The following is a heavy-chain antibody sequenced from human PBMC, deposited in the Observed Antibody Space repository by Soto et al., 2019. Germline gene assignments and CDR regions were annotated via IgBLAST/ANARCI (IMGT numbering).Heavy chain of an antibody. V-gene: IGHV3-21*01. CDR2: ITVGSSHI. D-gene: IGHD3-16*01. J-gene: IGHJ4*02. CDR3: SRSPEVGVRGAY. Sequence: EVQLVESGGGLVKPGGSLRLSCTGSGFPFSAYNINWVRQAPGKGLEWVSSITVGSSHIYQPNSMKGRFTISRDDAKNSVYLQIDSLRDEDTALYYGSRSPEVGVRGAYWGQGTLVTVSS. CDR1: GFPFSAYN.